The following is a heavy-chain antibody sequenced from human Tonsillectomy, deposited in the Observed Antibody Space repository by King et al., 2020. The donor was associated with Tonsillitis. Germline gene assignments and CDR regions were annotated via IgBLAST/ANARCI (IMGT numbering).Heavy chain of an antibody. J-gene: IGHJ4*02. CDR3: SRGGVTVCGEATDFDY. CDR2: IYYSGST. CDR1: NGSISSGDYY. V-gene: IGHV4-30-4*01. D-gene: IGHD3-3*01. Sequence: VQLQESGPGLVKPSQTLPLTCTVSNGSISSGDYYWSWIRQPPGKGLEWIGYIYYSGSTYYNPSLKSRVTISVDTSKNQFSLKLSSVTAADTAVYYCSRGGVTVCGEATDFDYWGQGTLVTVSS.